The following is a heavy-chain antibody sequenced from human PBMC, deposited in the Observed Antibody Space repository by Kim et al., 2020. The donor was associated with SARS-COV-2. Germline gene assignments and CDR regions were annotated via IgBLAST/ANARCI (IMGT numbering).Heavy chain of an antibody. Sequence: ASVKVSCKASGYTFTSYGISWVRQAPGQGLEWMGWISAYNGNTNYAQKLQGRVTMTTDTSTSTAYMELRSLRSDDTAVYYCARSGPYSSSWYSPLDYWGQGTLVTVSS. V-gene: IGHV1-18*01. CDR3: ARSGPYSSSWYSPLDY. CDR1: GYTFTSYG. CDR2: ISAYNGNT. J-gene: IGHJ4*02. D-gene: IGHD6-13*01.